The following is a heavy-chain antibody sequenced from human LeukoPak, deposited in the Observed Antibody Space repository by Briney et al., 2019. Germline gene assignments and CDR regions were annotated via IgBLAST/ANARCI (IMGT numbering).Heavy chain of an antibody. CDR2: IYYSGST. J-gene: IGHJ4*02. V-gene: IGHV4-39*01. D-gene: IGHD2-21*01. Sequence: SETLSLTCTVSGGSISSSSYYWGWIRQPPGKGLEWIGSIYYSGSTYYNPSLKSRVTISVDTSKNQFSLKLSSVTAADTAVYYCATRYSRRPWLTVPYWGQGTLVTVSS. CDR1: GGSISSSSYY. CDR3: ATRYSRRPWLTVPY.